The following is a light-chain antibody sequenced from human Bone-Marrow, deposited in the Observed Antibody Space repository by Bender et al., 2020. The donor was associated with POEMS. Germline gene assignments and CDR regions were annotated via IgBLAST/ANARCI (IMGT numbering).Light chain of an antibody. Sequence: QSDLTQPASVSGSPGQSITISCTGTSSDVGTYDLVSWYQQHPGKAPKLIIYEGTKRPSGVSTRFSGSKSGNTASLTISGLQAEDDADYYCYSSAGISTWVFGGGTRLTVL. V-gene: IGLV2-23*01. CDR1: SSDVGTYDL. CDR3: YSSAGISTWV. CDR2: EGT. J-gene: IGLJ3*02.